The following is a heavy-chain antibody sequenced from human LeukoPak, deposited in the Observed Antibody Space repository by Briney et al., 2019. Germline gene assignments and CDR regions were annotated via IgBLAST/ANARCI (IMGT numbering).Heavy chain of an antibody. J-gene: IGHJ4*02. CDR1: GGSISSYY. V-gene: IGHV4-59*01. CDR3: ARSLPSSGWFDY. D-gene: IGHD3-22*01. Sequence: SETLSLTCTVSGGSISSYYWSWIRQPPGKGLEWIGYIYYSGGTNYNPSLKSRVTISVDTSKNQLSLKLSSVTAADTAVYYCARSLPSSGWFDYWGQGTLVTVSS. CDR2: IYYSGGT.